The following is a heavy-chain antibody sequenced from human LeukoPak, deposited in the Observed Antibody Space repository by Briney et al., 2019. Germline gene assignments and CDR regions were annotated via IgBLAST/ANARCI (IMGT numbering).Heavy chain of an antibody. V-gene: IGHV4-39*01. CDR1: GGSISSSSYY. J-gene: IGHJ3*02. Sequence: SETLSLTCTVSGGSISSSSYYWGWIRQPPGKGLEWIGSIYYSGSTYYNPSLKSRVTISVDTSKNQFSLKLSSVTAADTAVYYCARRNILHAFDIWGQGTMVTVSS. CDR3: ARRNILHAFDI. CDR2: IYYSGST.